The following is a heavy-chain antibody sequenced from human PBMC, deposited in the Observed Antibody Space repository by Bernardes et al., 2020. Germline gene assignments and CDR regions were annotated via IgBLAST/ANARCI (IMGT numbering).Heavy chain of an antibody. J-gene: IGHJ4*02. CDR2: ISSSSSTI. V-gene: IGHV3-48*01. Sequence: GGSPRLSCAASGFTFSSYSMNWVRQAPGKGLEWVSYISSSSSTIYYADSVKGRFTISRDNAKNSLYLQMNSLRAEDTAVYYCARDPDCYGDCSYYFDYWGQGTLVTVSS. CDR1: GFTFSSYS. CDR3: ARDPDCYGDCSYYFDY. D-gene: IGHD2-21*02.